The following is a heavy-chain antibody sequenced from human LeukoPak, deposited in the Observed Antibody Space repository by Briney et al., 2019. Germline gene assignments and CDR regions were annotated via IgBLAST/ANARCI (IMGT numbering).Heavy chain of an antibody. V-gene: IGHV3-74*01. D-gene: IGHD3-10*02. J-gene: IGHJ6*04. Sequence: GGSLRLSCAASGFTFSDTWMHWVRQAPGEGLVWVSRIRSDGSDTRYAESVKGRFTISRDNAKNSLYLQMNSLRAEDTAVYYCAELGITMIGSVWGKGTTVTISS. CDR3: AELGITMIGSV. CDR2: IRSDGSDT. CDR1: GFTFSDTW.